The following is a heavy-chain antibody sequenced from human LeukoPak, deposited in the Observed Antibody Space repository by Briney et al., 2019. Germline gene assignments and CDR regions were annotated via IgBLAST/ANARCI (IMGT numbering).Heavy chain of an antibody. CDR3: ARGRRVVGATFFDY. V-gene: IGHV4-34*01. J-gene: IGHJ4*02. CDR2: INHSGST. D-gene: IGHD1-26*01. CDR1: GGSFSGYY. Sequence: SETLSLTCAVYGGSFSGYYWSWIRQPTGKGLERIGEINHSGSTNYNPSLKSRVTISVDTSKNQFSLKLSSVTAADTAVYYCARGRRVVGATFFDYWGQGTLVTVSS.